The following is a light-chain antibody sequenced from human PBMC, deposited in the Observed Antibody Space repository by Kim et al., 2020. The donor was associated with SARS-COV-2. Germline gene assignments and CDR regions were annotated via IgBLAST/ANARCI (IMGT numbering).Light chain of an antibody. CDR3: TSYAGSNNLDV. J-gene: IGLJ1*01. Sequence: SVTISCTGTSSDIGAYKYVSWYQQHPGKAPKLMIYEVNRRPSGVPDRFSGSKSGNTASLTVSGLQAEDEADYYCTSYAGSNNLDVFGTGTQLTVL. V-gene: IGLV2-8*01. CDR2: EVN. CDR1: SSDIGAYKY.